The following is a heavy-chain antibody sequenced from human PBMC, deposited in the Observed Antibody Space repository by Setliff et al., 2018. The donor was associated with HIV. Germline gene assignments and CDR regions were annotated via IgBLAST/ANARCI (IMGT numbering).Heavy chain of an antibody. CDR2: IYQSGSI. Sequence: LSLTCAASGYFINGGFSRAWIRQPPGQGPQWIGSIYQSGSIYYNPSLQSRVTISVDSSKNQFSLNLFSVTAADTAVYYCARPRRVRSRAWYWFDIWGQGTLVTVSS. CDR3: ARPRRVRSRAWYWFDI. J-gene: IGHJ5*02. D-gene: IGHD6-19*01. CDR1: GYFINGGFS. V-gene: IGHV4-38-2*01.